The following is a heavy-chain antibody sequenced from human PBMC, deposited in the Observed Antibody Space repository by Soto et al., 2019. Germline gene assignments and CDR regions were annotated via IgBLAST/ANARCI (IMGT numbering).Heavy chain of an antibody. J-gene: IGHJ4*02. CDR2: ISGSGGST. Sequence: PGGSLRLSCAASGFTFSSYAMSWVRQAPGKGLEWVSAISGSGGSTYYADSVKGRFTISRDNSKNTRCLQMNSLRAEDTAVYYWARDPRSGVAGNYWGQGTLVTVSS. V-gene: IGHV3-23*01. D-gene: IGHD6-19*01. CDR3: ARDPRSGVAGNY. CDR1: GFTFSSYA.